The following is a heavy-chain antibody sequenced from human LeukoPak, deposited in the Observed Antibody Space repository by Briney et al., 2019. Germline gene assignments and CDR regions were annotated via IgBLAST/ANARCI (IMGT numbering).Heavy chain of an antibody. J-gene: IGHJ5*02. V-gene: IGHV4-59*01. CDR1: GGSISSYY. D-gene: IGHD3-22*01. CDR3: ARATYYYDSSGYSNWFDP. Sequence: SETLSLTCTVSGGSISSYYWSWTRQPPGMGLEWIGYIYYSGSTNYNPSLKSRVTISVDTSKNQFSLKLSSVTAADTAVYYCARATYYYDSSGYSNWFDPWGQGTLVTVSS. CDR2: IYYSGST.